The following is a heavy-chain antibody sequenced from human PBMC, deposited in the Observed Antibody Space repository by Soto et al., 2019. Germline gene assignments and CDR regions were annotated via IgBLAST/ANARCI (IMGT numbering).Heavy chain of an antibody. V-gene: IGHV4-61*01. CDR3: ARSGAGSGWL. CDR2: ISHTGST. Sequence: QVQLQESGPGLVRPSETLSLTCTVSGGSVSSGHYYWSWSRQPPGKGLEWIGYISHTGSTNYNPSLKSRVTISVDTSKNQFSLKMNSVTAADTAVYYCARSGAGSGWLGGQGTLVTVSS. CDR1: GGSVSSGHYY. J-gene: IGHJ4*02. D-gene: IGHD6-19*01.